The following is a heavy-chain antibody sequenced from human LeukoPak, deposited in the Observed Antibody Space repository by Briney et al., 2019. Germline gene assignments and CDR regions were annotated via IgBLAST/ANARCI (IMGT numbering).Heavy chain of an antibody. CDR3: AREGYSSSSPYYYYGMDV. V-gene: IGHV3-11*01. D-gene: IGHD6-6*01. CDR2: ISSSGSTI. CDR1: GFTFSDYD. J-gene: IGHJ6*02. Sequence: PGGSLRLSCAASGFTFSDYDISWIRQAPGKGLEWVSYISSSGSTIYYADSVKGRFTISRDNAKNSLYLQMNSLRAEDTAVYYCAREGYSSSSPYYYYGMDVWGQGTTVTVSS.